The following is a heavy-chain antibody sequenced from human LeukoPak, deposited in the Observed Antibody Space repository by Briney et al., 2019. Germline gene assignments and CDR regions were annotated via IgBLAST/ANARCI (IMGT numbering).Heavy chain of an antibody. CDR2: TIGSGYNT. CDR3: TRYSGWSFDF. Sequence: PGGSLRLSCGASGFIFNTYAMSWVRRALGKGLEWVSATIGSGYNTYYADSVKGRFTISRDNSRNTLYLQINRLRAEDTAVYYCTRYSGWSFDFWGQGTLVTVSS. V-gene: IGHV3-23*01. J-gene: IGHJ4*02. CDR1: GFIFNTYA. D-gene: IGHD6-19*01.